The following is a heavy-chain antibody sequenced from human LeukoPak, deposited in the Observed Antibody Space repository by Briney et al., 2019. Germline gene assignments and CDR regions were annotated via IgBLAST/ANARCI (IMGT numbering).Heavy chain of an antibody. CDR1: GYTFTSYG. CDR2: ISAYNGNT. Sequence: GASVKVSCKASGYTFTSYGISWVRQAPGQGLEWMGWISAYNGNTNYAQKLQGRVTMTTDTSTSTAYMELRSLRSDDTAVYYCARDVGYCSSTSCRGGFPPDYWGQGTLVTVSS. D-gene: IGHD2-2*01. V-gene: IGHV1-18*01. J-gene: IGHJ4*02. CDR3: ARDVGYCSSTSCRGGFPPDY.